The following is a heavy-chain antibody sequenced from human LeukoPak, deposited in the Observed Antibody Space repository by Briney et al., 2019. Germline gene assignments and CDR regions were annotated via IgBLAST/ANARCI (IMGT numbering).Heavy chain of an antibody. CDR1: GGPISYY. J-gene: IGHJ4*02. V-gene: IGHV4-4*08. CDR2: IYYSGSTT. D-gene: IGHD5-24*01. Sequence: SETLSLTCSVSGGPISYYWSWIRQPPGKGLEWIGYIYYSGSTTPSGTATYNPSLESRVTISVDTSKNQFSLKLGSVIAADAAVYYCARSEEMATTRGGFDYWGQGTLVTVSS. CDR3: ARSEEMATTRGGFDY.